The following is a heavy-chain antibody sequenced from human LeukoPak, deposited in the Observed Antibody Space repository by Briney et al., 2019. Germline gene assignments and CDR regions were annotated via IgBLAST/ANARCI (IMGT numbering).Heavy chain of an antibody. CDR2: IYYSGST. V-gene: IGHV4-59*01. CDR3: ARDRKAYGAGPRTYYYGVDV. Sequence: SETLSLTCTVSGGSISSYYWRWLRQPPGKGLVWFGYIYYSGSTNYNPSLKSRVTISVDTSKNQFSLKLSSVTAADTAVYYCARDRKAYGAGPRTYYYGVDVWGQGTTVTVSS. J-gene: IGHJ6*02. CDR1: GGSISSYY. D-gene: IGHD3-10*01.